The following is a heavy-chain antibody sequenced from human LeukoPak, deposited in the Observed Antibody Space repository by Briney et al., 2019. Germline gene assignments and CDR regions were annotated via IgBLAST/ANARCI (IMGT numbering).Heavy chain of an antibody. Sequence: SVKVSCKASGGTFSSYAISWVRQAPGQGLEWMGGIIPIFGTANYAQKFQGRVTITTDESTSTAYMELSSLRSEDTAVYYCARTPYYDFWSAKGDYYYYMDVXXXGXTVTVSS. J-gene: IGHJ6*03. CDR3: ARTPYYDFWSAKGDYYYYMDV. CDR2: IIPIFGTA. D-gene: IGHD3-3*01. V-gene: IGHV1-69*05. CDR1: GGTFSSYA.